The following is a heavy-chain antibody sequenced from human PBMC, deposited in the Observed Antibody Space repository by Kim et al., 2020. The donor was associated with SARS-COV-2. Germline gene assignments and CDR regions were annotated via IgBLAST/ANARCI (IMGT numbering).Heavy chain of an antibody. D-gene: IGHD3-3*01. CDR3: AKDKLGRTIVGVVSRGGYYYDMDV. Sequence: GGSLRLSCAASGFTFSSYAMSWVRQAPGKGLEWVSAISGSGGSAYYADSVKGRFTISRDNSKNTLYLQMNSLRAEDTAVYYCAKDKLGRTIVGVVSRGGYYYDMDVWGKGTTVTVS. V-gene: IGHV3-23*01. CDR2: ISGSGGSA. CDR1: GFTFSSYA. J-gene: IGHJ6*03.